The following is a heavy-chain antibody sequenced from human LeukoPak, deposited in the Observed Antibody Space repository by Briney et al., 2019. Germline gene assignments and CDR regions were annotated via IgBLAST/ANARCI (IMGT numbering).Heavy chain of an antibody. CDR2: MNPNSGNT. D-gene: IGHD2-2*01. V-gene: IGHV1-8*01. J-gene: IGHJ4*02. CDR1: GYTFTSYD. CDR3: ARGRYCSSTCCYRHPATGGY. Sequence: ASVKVSCKASGYTFTSYDINWVRQATGQGLEWMGWMNPNSGNTGYAQKFQGRVTMTRNTSISTAYMELSSLRSEDTAVYYCARGRYCSSTCCYRHPATGGYWGQGTLVTVSS.